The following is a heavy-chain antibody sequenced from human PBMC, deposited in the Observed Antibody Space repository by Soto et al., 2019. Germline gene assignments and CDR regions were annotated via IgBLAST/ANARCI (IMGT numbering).Heavy chain of an antibody. Sequence: QVQLQESGPGLVKPSQTLSLTCTVSGASISGSSSYWSWIRQPPGRGLESIAYMLYSGTTYYNPSLKSRXXIXTXXSKNQFSLKLSSVTAADTAVYYWARGGGYGLGIDYWGQGTLVTVSA. CDR2: MLYSGTT. CDR3: ARGGGYGLGIDY. CDR1: GASISGSSSY. D-gene: IGHD5-12*01. V-gene: IGHV4-30-4*08. J-gene: IGHJ4*02.